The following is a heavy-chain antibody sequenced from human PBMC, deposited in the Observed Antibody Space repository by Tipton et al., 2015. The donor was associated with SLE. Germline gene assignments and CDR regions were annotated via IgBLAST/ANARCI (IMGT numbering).Heavy chain of an antibody. CDR3: ARARISTRPSFYYFSGMDV. D-gene: IGHD6-6*01. CDR1: GFIFSNYT. J-gene: IGHJ6*02. Sequence: SLRLSCAASGFIFSNYTMNWVRQAPGKGLEWVASISSTSAYTYFGDSMEGRFTISRDNAKDSLYLQMTSLRAEDTGVYYCARARISTRPSFYYFSGMDVWGQGTTVTVSS. CDR2: ISSTSAYT. V-gene: IGHV3-21*03.